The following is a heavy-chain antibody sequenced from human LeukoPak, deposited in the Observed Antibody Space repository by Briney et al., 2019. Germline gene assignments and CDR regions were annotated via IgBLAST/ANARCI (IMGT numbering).Heavy chain of an antibody. Sequence: GGSLRLSCEASGFTFTKFWMSWVRQAPGKGLEWVANIQEDGKKENYVDSVRGRFTISRDNAKNSIYLQMNSLRVEDTAVYYCARKWDYWGQGTLVTVSS. CDR1: GFTFTKFW. D-gene: IGHD1-26*01. CDR2: IQEDGKKE. J-gene: IGHJ4*02. CDR3: ARKWDY. V-gene: IGHV3-7*01.